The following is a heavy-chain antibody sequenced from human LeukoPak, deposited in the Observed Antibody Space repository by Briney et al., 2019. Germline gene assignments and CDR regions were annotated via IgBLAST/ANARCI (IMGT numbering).Heavy chain of an antibody. J-gene: IGHJ4*02. D-gene: IGHD3-22*01. Sequence: GASVKVSCKASDYTFTMYGVHWVRQAPGQGLEWMGWISVYNANRIYAEKLQGRVTMTTDTSTNTAYMELRSLGSDDTAVYYCARSYYYDSSGYYPPDYWGQGTLVTVSS. V-gene: IGHV1-18*01. CDR2: ISVYNANR. CDR3: ARSYYYDSSGYYPPDY. CDR1: DYTFTMYG.